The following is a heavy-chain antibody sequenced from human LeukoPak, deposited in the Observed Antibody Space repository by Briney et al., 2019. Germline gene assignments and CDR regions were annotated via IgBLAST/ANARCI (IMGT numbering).Heavy chain of an antibody. V-gene: IGHV1-3*01. CDR1: GYTSTSYA. Sequence: ASVKVSCKTPGYTSTSYAMHWVRQTPGQRLEWMGGINAGNGNTKYSHKFQGRVTITRDTPARTAYIELSSPRSENTPAYFCARPFWSGYYNWFDPGGQGTLVAVSA. CDR2: INAGNGNT. CDR3: ARPFWSGYYNWFDP. J-gene: IGHJ5*02. D-gene: IGHD3-3*01.